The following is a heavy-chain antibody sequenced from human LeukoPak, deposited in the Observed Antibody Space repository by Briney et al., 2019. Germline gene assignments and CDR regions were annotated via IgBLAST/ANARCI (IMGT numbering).Heavy chain of an antibody. Sequence: SETLSLTCTVSGGSISSSSYYWGWIRQPPGKGLEWIGSIYYSGSTYYNPSLKSRVTISVDTSKNQFSLKLSSVTAADTAVYYCASGTMIVVVPDYWGQETLVTVSS. V-gene: IGHV4-39*01. CDR1: GGSISSSSYY. J-gene: IGHJ4*02. CDR2: IYYSGST. CDR3: ASGTMIVVVPDY. D-gene: IGHD3-22*01.